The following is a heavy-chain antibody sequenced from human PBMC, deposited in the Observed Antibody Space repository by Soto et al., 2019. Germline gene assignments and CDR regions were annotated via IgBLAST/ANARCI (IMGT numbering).Heavy chain of an antibody. CDR3: ARTYDGSGPNSGGYGFDI. V-gene: IGHV4-59*01. J-gene: IGHJ3*02. CDR1: GGSISSYD. Sequence: PSETLSLTCSVSGGSISSYDWSWIRQPPGKGLEWIAYIYYSGTSYNPSLKSRVSIPLDTPKNQFSLKLSSVTAADTAVYYCARTYDGSGPNSGGYGFDIWGQGTLVTVSS. D-gene: IGHD3-22*01. CDR2: IYYSGT.